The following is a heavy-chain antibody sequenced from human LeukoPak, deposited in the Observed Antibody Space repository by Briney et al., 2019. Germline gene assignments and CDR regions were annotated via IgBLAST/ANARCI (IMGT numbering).Heavy chain of an antibody. CDR1: GVTISSSNSY. V-gene: IGHV4-39*01. CDR3: ARQTGSGLFILP. D-gene: IGHD3/OR15-3a*01. Sequence: SETLSLTCTVSGVTISSSNSYWGWIRQPPGKGLEWIGSIYYTGNTYYNASLKSRVTISIDTSKNQISLRLTSVTATDTAIYYCARQTGSGLFILPGGQGTLVTVSS. J-gene: IGHJ4*02. CDR2: IYYTGNT.